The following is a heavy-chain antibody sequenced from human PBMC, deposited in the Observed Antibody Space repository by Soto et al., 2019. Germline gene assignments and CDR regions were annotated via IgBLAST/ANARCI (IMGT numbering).Heavy chain of an antibody. CDR1: GFICSSYD. V-gene: IGHV3-23*01. D-gene: IGHD2-8*02. Sequence: GGSLRLSCAASGFICSSYDMSWFRQAPGKGLEWVSTILVDGRTFYVDSVKGRFTISRDSSQNTVYLQMNSLTAGDTALYYCAKATATGGGAFDICGQGTMVTVSS. CDR2: ILVDGRT. J-gene: IGHJ3*02. CDR3: AKATATGGGAFDI.